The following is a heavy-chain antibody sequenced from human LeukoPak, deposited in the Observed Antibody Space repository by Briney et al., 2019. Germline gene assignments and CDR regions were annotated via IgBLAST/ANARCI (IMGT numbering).Heavy chain of an antibody. Sequence: GGSLRLSCAASDFTSRSYAMQWVRQAQGKGLEWVSGISGSGDSTFYADSVKGRFTIFRDNSKNTLYLQMNSLRAEDTAVYYCARGLGSSTPERYFDYWGQGTLVTVSS. V-gene: IGHV3-23*01. D-gene: IGHD6-13*01. CDR1: DFTSRSYA. J-gene: IGHJ4*02. CDR2: ISGSGDST. CDR3: ARGLGSSTPERYFDY.